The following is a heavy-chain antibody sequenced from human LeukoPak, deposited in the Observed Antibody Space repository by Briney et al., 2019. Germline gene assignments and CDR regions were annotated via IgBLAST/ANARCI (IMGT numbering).Heavy chain of an antibody. CDR1: GFTFDDYA. D-gene: IGHD3-22*01. V-gene: IGHV3-23*01. Sequence: TGGSLRLSCAASGFTFDDYAMHWVRQAPGKGLEWVSAISGSGGSTYYADSVKGRFTISRDNSKNTLYLQMNSLRAEDTAVYYCAKDRPRTYYYDSSGDWFDPWGQGTLVTVSS. CDR2: ISGSGGST. CDR3: AKDRPRTYYYDSSGDWFDP. J-gene: IGHJ5*02.